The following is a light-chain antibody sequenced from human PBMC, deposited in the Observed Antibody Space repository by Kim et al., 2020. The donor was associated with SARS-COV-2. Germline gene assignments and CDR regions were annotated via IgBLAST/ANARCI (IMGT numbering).Light chain of an antibody. CDR1: QSVSRN. Sequence: EIGMTQSPATLSVSPGERATVSYRASQSVSRNVAGYQQRPGQAPRLLIYGASTRATGIPVRFSGSGSGTEFTLTISSLQSEDFAVYYCQQYHNSPPLTFRRGTKVDIK. CDR3: QQYHNSPPLT. J-gene: IGKJ4*01. V-gene: IGKV3-15*01. CDR2: GAS.